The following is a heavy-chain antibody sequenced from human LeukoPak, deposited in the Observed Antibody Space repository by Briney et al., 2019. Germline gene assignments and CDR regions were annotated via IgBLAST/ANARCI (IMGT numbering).Heavy chain of an antibody. D-gene: IGHD1-14*01. CDR3: ARTDLTEDSEY. CDR1: DGSMKSYH. J-gene: IGHJ4*02. CDR2: IYTSGST. Sequence: ASETLSLTCSVSDGSMKSYHWSWIRQPAGKGLEWIGRIYTSGSTDYNPSLMSRVTMSVDTSKNQFSLKLRSMTAADTAVYYCARTDLTEDSEYWGLGTLVTVSS. V-gene: IGHV4-4*07.